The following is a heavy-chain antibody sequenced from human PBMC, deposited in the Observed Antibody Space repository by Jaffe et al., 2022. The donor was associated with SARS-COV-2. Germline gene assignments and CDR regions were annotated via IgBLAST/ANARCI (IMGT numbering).Heavy chain of an antibody. CDR2: IKQDGSEK. D-gene: IGHD1-26*01. CDR1: GFTFSSYW. V-gene: IGHV3-7*03. J-gene: IGHJ4*02. Sequence: EVQLVESGGGLVQPGGSLRLSCSASGFTFSSYWMSWVRQAPGKGLEWVANIKQDGSEKYYVDSVKGRFTISRDNAKNSLYLQMNSLRAEDTAVYYCARGFVGATPGYWGQGTLVTVSS. CDR3: ARGFVGATPGY.